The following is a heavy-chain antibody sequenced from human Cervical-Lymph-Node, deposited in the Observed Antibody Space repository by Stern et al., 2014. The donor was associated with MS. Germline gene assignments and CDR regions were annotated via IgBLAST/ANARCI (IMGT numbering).Heavy chain of an antibody. V-gene: IGHV1-2*02. CDR1: GYTFTDYY. CDR3: ARTKTVTTYYGMDV. D-gene: IGHD4-17*01. J-gene: IGHJ6*02. CDR2: INPVQGGT. Sequence: QMQLVQSGAEVKKPGASVKVSCKASGYTFTDYYLNWVRQAPGQGLEWMVGINPVQGGTNSAQKFQGRVTMTRDTAISTAYMELSRLTSDDTAVYYCARTKTVTTYYGMDVWGQGTTVTVSS.